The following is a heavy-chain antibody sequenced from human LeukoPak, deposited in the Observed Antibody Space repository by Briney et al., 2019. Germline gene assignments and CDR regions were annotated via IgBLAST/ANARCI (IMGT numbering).Heavy chain of an antibody. J-gene: IGHJ6*02. CDR2: IWYDGSNK. CDR3: ARAGLMYSSGLEPADYYYYYGMDV. Sequence: PGRSLRLSCAASGFTFSSYGMHWVRQAPGKGLEWVAVIWYDGSNKYYADSVKGRFTISRDNSKNTLYLQMNSLRAEDTAVYYCARAGLMYSSGLEPADYYYYYGMDVWGQGTTVTVSS. V-gene: IGHV3-33*01. CDR1: GFTFSSYG. D-gene: IGHD6-19*01.